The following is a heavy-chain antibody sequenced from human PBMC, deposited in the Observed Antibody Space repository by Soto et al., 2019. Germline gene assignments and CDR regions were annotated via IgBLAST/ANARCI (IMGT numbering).Heavy chain of an antibody. D-gene: IGHD6-25*01. CDR2: ISSSSITR. J-gene: IGHJ4*02. V-gene: IGHV3-11*01. CDR1: GFTFSDYY. Sequence: GGSLRLSCAASGFTFSDYYMSWIRQAPGKGLEWVSYISSSSITRHYADSVKGRFTISRDNAKNSLYLQMNSLRAEDTAIYYCARDVSAAISTQPLDYWGQGTLVTVSS. CDR3: ARDVSAAISTQPLDY.